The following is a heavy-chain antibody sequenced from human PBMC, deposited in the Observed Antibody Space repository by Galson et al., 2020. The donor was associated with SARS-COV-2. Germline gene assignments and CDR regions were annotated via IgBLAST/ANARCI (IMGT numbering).Heavy chain of an antibody. Sequence: GGSLRLSCAASGFKFSSFWMDWVRQAPGKGLEWVANINQDGSEKYFVDSVKGRFTISRDNAKNSLFLEMSSLRPDDTAVYYCTRSLDYWGQGNLVTGSS. V-gene: IGHV3-7*05. CDR1: GFKFSSFW. J-gene: IGHJ4*02. CDR2: INQDGSEK. CDR3: TRSLDY.